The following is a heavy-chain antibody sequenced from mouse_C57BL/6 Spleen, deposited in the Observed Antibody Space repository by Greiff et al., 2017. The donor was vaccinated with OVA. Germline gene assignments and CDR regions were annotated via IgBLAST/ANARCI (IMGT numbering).Heavy chain of an antibody. Sequence: EESGPGLVKPSQSLSLTCSVTGYSITSGYYWNWIRQFPGNKLEWMGYISYDGSNNYNPSLKNRISLTRDTSKDQFFLKLNSVTTEDTATYYCARWDIYYDYDVGAMDYWGQGTSVTVSS. V-gene: IGHV3-6*01. CDR1: GYSITSGYY. CDR3: ARWDIYYDYDVGAMDY. CDR2: ISYDGSN. D-gene: IGHD2-4*01. J-gene: IGHJ4*01.